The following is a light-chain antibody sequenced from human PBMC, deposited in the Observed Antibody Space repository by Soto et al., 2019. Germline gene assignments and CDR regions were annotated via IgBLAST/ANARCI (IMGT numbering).Light chain of an antibody. CDR3: QQSYNTPRT. J-gene: IGKJ1*01. CDR1: QGISSW. V-gene: IGKV1D-16*01. Sequence: DIQMTQSPSSLSASVGDRVTITCRASQGISSWVAWYQQKPEKAPKSLIYIASSLQSGVPSRFSGSGSGTDFTLTISSLQPEDFATYYCQQSYNTPRTFGQGTKVDIK. CDR2: IAS.